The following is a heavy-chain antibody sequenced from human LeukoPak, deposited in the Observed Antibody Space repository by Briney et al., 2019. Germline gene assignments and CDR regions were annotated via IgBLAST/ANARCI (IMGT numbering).Heavy chain of an antibody. CDR3: ARDPSRGGNYCCYYAFDV. V-gene: IGHV3-33*01. D-gene: IGHD4-23*01. CDR2: IWYDETNK. CDR1: GFTITSYS. J-gene: IGHJ6*02. Sequence: SLRLSRAAHGFTITSYSVKWDRPALGEGLERRALIWYDETNKYYVESVKGRFSISRDNSKNTLYLQMNSLRDEDTAIYYCARDPSRGGNYCCYYAFDVWGQGTTVTVSS.